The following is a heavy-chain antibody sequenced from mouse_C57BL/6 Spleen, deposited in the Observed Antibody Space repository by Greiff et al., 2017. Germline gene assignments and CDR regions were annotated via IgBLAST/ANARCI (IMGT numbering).Heavy chain of an antibody. CDR3: ARSEVTGSDY. J-gene: IGHJ2*01. Sequence: QVQLQQSGAELVRPGTSVKVSCKASGYAFTNYLIEWVKQRPGQGLEWIGVINPGSGGTNYNEKFKGKATLTADKSSSTAYMQLSSLTSEAAAVYFCARSEVTGSDYWGQGTTLTVSS. V-gene: IGHV1-54*01. D-gene: IGHD4-1*01. CDR2: INPGSGGT. CDR1: GYAFTNYL.